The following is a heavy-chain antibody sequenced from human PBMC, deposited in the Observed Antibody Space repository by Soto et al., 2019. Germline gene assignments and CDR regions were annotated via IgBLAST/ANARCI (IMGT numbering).Heavy chain of an antibody. D-gene: IGHD2-8*01. CDR1: GFTFSSYG. V-gene: IGHV3-23*04. CDR3: AKDRDDRGMVDAFTV. Sequence: EMQLVESGGDLVQSGGSLRLACAASGFTFSSYGMTWVRQAPGKGLEYVAAISGNGFNTYYADSMKGRFTISRDNSKNTLFLQMNSLRPEDSAVYYCAKDRDDRGMVDAFTVWGQGTMVTVSS. CDR2: ISGNGFNT. J-gene: IGHJ3*01.